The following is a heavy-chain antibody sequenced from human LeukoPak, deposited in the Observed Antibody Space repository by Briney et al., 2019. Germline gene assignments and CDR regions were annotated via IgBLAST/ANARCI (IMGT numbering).Heavy chain of an antibody. J-gene: IGHJ4*02. D-gene: IGHD2-21*01. CDR3: ARERCGDTTCYFDY. CDR2: VYSTGST. Sequence: TSETLSLTCTVSGGSISTYSWSWVRQAPGKGLEWIGYVYSTGSTSYNPSLKSRVTISVDTSKNQFSLELSSVTAADTAVYYCARERCGDTTCYFDYWGQGTLVTVSS. V-gene: IGHV4-59*12. CDR1: GGSISTYS.